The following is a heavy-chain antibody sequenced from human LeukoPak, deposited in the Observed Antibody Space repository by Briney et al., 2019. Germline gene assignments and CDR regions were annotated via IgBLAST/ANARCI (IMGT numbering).Heavy chain of an antibody. V-gene: IGHV1-24*01. CDR2: FDPEDGEA. CDR3: ATDRITIFGVVTMGY. CDR1: GYTLTELS. Sequence: ASVKVSCKVSGYTLTELSMHWVRQAPGKGLEWMGGFDPEDGEAIYAQKFQGRVTMTEDTSTDTAYMELSSLRSEDTAVYYCATDRITIFGVVTMGYWGPGTLVTVSS. D-gene: IGHD3-3*01. J-gene: IGHJ4*02.